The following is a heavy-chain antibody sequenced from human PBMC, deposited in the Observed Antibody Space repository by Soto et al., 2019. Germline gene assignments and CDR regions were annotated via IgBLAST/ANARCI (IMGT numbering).Heavy chain of an antibody. V-gene: IGHV3-66*01. D-gene: IGHD1-26*01. CDR2: IYSAGNT. Sequence: PGGSLRLSCEASGFTISECSMNWVRQTPGKGLEWISIIYSAGNTYYADSVKGRFTISRDNSKNTLYLQMNSLGAEDTAVYYCARDFVVGGPTINYYYGMDVWGQGTTVTVSS. CDR1: GFTISECS. J-gene: IGHJ6*02. CDR3: ARDFVVGGPTINYYYGMDV.